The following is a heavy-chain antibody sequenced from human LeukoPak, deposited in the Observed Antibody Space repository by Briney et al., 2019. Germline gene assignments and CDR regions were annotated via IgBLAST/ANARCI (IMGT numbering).Heavy chain of an antibody. Sequence: GGSLRLSCAASGFTFSSYSMNWVRQAPGKGLEWVSGISWNSGSIGYADSVKGRFTISRDNAKNSLYLQMNSQRAEDTALYYCAKGGIGYYYDSSGYFDYWGQGTLVTVSS. CDR1: GFTFSSYS. V-gene: IGHV3-9*01. D-gene: IGHD3-22*01. CDR3: AKGGIGYYYDSSGYFDY. J-gene: IGHJ4*02. CDR2: ISWNSGSI.